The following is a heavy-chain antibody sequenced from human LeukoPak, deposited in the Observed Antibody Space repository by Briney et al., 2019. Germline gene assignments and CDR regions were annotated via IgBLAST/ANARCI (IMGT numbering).Heavy chain of an antibody. CDR3: AASLLFADY. V-gene: IGHV3-7*01. CDR1: GLTFSSYW. Sequence: GGSLRLSCAASGLTFSSYWMSWVRQASGKGLEWVANIKQDGSEKYYVGSVKGRFTISRDNARNSLYLQMNSLRADDTAVYYCAASLLFADYWGQGTLVTVSS. D-gene: IGHD1-26*01. J-gene: IGHJ4*02. CDR2: IKQDGSEK.